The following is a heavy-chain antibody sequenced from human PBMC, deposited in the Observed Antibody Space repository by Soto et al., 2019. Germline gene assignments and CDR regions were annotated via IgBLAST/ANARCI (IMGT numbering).Heavy chain of an antibody. CDR3: VRDRGTSTPGDCASRGFDV. CDR1: GFTLSYFG. D-gene: IGHD2-21*02. Sequence: QEQLVESGGGMVQPGRSLRLSCEASGFTLSYFGMHWVRQAPGKGLEWVAVAWHDGRHLAYAESVRGRFTISRDDSKSTLFLQIDSLRVEDTAVYFCVRDRGTSTPGDCASRGFDVWGQGTMVTVSS. V-gene: IGHV3-33*01. CDR2: AWHDGRHL. J-gene: IGHJ3*01.